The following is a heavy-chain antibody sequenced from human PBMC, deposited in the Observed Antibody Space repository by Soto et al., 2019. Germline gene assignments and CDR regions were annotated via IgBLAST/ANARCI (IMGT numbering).Heavy chain of an antibody. Sequence: PSETLSLTCTVSGGSINTGGCYCTWILHHPGKGLEWIGYVYYTVTTSYNSSLESRLSISIDTSKNQVSLKMSSVTAADTAVYYGARDSVWGSLYRSDYVDICGQGTVVTVSS. CDR1: GGSINTGGCY. CDR2: VYYTVTT. D-gene: IGHD3-16*01. J-gene: IGHJ3*02. CDR3: ARDSVWGSLYRSDYVDI. V-gene: IGHV4-31*03.